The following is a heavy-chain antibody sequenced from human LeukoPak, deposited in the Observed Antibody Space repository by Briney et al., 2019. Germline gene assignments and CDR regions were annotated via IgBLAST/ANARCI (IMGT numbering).Heavy chain of an antibody. Sequence: PGGSLRLSCAASGFTFSSYAMHWVRQAPGKGLEWVAVISYDGSNKYYADSVKGRFTISRDNSKNTLYLQMNSLRAEDTAVYYCARVRRSTAMVIPDGAFDIWGQGTMVTVSP. CDR1: GFTFSSYA. D-gene: IGHD5-18*01. V-gene: IGHV3-30-3*01. J-gene: IGHJ3*02. CDR3: ARVRRSTAMVIPDGAFDI. CDR2: ISYDGSNK.